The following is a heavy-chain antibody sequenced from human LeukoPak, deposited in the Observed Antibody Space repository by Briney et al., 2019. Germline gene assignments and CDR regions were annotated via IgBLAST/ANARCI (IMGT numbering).Heavy chain of an antibody. Sequence: GGSLRLSGAASGLTVSRNYMSWVRQAPGKGVEWVSVIYSGGSTYYADSVKGRFTISRDNSKNTLYLQMNSLRAEDTAVYYCARDLDSSGSGWYGYWGQGTLVTVSS. CDR2: IYSGGST. J-gene: IGHJ4*02. CDR3: ARDLDSSGSGWYGY. D-gene: IGHD6-19*01. CDR1: GLTVSRNY. V-gene: IGHV3-66*01.